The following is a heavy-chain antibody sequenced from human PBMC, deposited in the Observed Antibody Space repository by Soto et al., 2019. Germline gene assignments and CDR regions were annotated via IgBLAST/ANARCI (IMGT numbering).Heavy chain of an antibody. J-gene: IGHJ6*02. CDR3: ARALGYSGYAGMDV. D-gene: IGHD5-12*01. CDR2: ISPDNGNT. V-gene: IGHV1-18*01. Sequence: ASVKVSCKASGYTFTSYAMHWVRQAPGQGLEWMGWISPDNGNTNYAQKLQGRVTMTTDTSTSTAYMELRSLRSDDTAVYYCARALGYSGYAGMDVWGQGTTVTSP. CDR1: GYTFTSYA.